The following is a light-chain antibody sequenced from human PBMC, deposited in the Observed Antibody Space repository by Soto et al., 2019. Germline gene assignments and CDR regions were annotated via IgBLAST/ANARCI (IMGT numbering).Light chain of an antibody. Sequence: DIVLTQSPATLSLSPGERATLSCRASQSVSSYLAWYQQKPGQAPRLLIYDASNRATGIPARFSASGSGTDFTLTISSLEPEDFAVYYCQQRGTWPPTFGQGTKGDIK. CDR3: QQRGTWPPT. V-gene: IGKV3-11*01. CDR1: QSVSSY. CDR2: DAS. J-gene: IGKJ1*01.